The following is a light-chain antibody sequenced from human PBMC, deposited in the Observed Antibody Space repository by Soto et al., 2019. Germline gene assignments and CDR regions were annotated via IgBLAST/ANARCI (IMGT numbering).Light chain of an antibody. CDR3: QTWGTGIVV. J-gene: IGLJ2*01. Sequence: QLVLTQSTSASASLGASVTLTCTRSSGHSSYAIAWHQQQPEKGPRYLMKLNSDGSHSKGDGIPDRFSGSSSGAERYLTISSLQSEDEADYYCQTWGTGIVVFGGGAKLTVL. CDR2: LNSDGSH. CDR1: SGHSSYA. V-gene: IGLV4-69*01.